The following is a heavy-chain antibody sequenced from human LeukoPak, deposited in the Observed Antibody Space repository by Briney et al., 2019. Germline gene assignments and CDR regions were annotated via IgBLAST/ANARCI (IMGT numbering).Heavy chain of an antibody. V-gene: IGHV3-20*04. J-gene: IGHJ4*02. D-gene: IGHD1-26*01. CDR3: ARGRSGTYQEGFDY. CDR2: INWNGGST. Sequence: PGGSLRLSCATSGFTFDDYGMSWVRQAPGKGLDWVSGINWNGGSTGYADSVKGRFSISRDNTKNSLYLQMNSLRAEDTALYYCARGRSGTYQEGFDYWGQGTLVTVSS. CDR1: GFTFDDYG.